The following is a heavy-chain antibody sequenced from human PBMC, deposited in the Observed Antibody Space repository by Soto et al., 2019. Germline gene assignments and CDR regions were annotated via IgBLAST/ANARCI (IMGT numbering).Heavy chain of an antibody. CDR1: GFTFSNAW. Sequence: GGSLRLSCAASGFTFSNAWMSWVRQAPGKGLEWVGRIKSKTDGGTTDYAAPVKGRFTISRDDSKNTLYLQMNSLKTEDTAVYYCTAYCSGGSCYPTGVDYWGQGTLVTVSS. CDR2: IKSKTDGGTT. D-gene: IGHD2-15*01. J-gene: IGHJ4*02. CDR3: TAYCSGGSCYPTGVDY. V-gene: IGHV3-15*01.